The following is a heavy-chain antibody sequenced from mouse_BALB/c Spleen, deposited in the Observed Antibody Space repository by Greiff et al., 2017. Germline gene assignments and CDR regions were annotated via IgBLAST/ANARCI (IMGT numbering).Heavy chain of an antibody. CDR1: GFTFTDYY. V-gene: IGHV7-3*02. CDR2: IRNKANGYTT. CDR3: ARDYEYGIAY. Sequence: EVQREDSGGGLVQPGGSLRLSCATSGFTFTDYYMSWVRQPPGKALEWLGFIRNKANGYTTEYSASVKGRFTIARDNSQSILYLQMNTLRAEDSATYYCARDYEYGIAYWGQGTLVTVSA. J-gene: IGHJ3*01. D-gene: IGHD2-4*01.